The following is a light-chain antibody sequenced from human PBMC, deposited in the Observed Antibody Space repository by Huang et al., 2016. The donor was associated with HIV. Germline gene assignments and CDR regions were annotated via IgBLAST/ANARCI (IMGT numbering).Light chain of an antibody. CDR1: QSVSSY. Sequence: EIVLTQSPATLSLSPGERATLSCRASQSVSSYLALYQQKPGQAPRLRIYDASNRATGIPARFSGSGSGTDFTLTISSLEPEDFAVYYCQQRSNWPTFGPGTKVDIK. V-gene: IGKV3-11*01. CDR2: DAS. J-gene: IGKJ3*01. CDR3: QQRSNWPT.